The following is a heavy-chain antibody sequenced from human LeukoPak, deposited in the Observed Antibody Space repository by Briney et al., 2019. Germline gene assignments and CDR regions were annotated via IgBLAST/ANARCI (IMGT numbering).Heavy chain of an antibody. CDR1: GFTFSSYS. J-gene: IGHJ4*02. D-gene: IGHD1-7*01. Sequence: PGGSRRFSCAASGFTFSSYSMNWVRQAPGKGREWISQITSSNTIYYVDSVKGRFTISRDNDMNSLYLQMISLTDEDTAMYYCARFLRNYWYSDYWGQGTLVTVSS. CDR2: ITSSNTI. V-gene: IGHV3-48*02. CDR3: ARFLRNYWYSDY.